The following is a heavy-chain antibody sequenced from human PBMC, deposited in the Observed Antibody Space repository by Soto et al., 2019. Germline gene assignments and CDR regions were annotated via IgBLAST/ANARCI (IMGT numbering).Heavy chain of an antibody. CDR3: ARESEDLTSNFDY. V-gene: IGHV3-21*06. Sequence: KPGGSLRPSCPASGFTFTRYSMNWVRQAPGKGLEWDSSISSTTNYIYYGDSMKGRFTISRDNAKNSLYLEMNCRRAEDTAVYYCARESEDLTSNFDYWGQGTLVTVSS. CDR2: ISSTTNYI. J-gene: IGHJ4*02. CDR1: GFTFTRYS.